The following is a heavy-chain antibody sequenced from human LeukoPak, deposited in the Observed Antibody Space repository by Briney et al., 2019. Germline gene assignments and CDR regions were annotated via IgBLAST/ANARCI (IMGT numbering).Heavy chain of an antibody. CDR3: ARDSVQLFYNWFDP. CDR2: IKQDGSEE. Sequence: GGSLRLSCAASGFTFSSYWMSWVRQAPGKGLEWVANIKQDGSEEYYVDSVKGRFTISRDNAKNSLYLQMNSLRAEDTAVYYCARDSVQLFYNWFDPWGQGTLVTVSS. CDR1: GFTFSSYW. V-gene: IGHV3-7*01. J-gene: IGHJ5*02. D-gene: IGHD5-18*01.